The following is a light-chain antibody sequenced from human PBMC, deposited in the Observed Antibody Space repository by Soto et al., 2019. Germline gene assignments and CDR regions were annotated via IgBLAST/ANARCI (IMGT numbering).Light chain of an antibody. J-gene: IGKJ2*01. CDR3: QQTYSTPPEYT. V-gene: IGKV1-39*01. CDR1: QNIGTY. Sequence: DIQMTQSPSSLSASVGDRVTITCRAGQNIGTYLHWYQQKPGRAPKLLIYAASNLQSGVPPRFSGGGSGTHVTLTINSLQPEDSATYFCQQTYSTPPEYTFGRGTKLEI. CDR2: AAS.